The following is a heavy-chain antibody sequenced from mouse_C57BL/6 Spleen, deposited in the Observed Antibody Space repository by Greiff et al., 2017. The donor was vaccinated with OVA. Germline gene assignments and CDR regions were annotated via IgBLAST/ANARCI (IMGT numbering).Heavy chain of an antibody. J-gene: IGHJ1*03. D-gene: IGHD1-1*02. V-gene: IGHV1-72*01. Sequence: VQLQQPGAELVKPGASVKLSCKASGYTFTTYWMPWVKQRPGRGLEWIGRIDPNCGGTKYNEKFKSKATLTVDKPSSTAYMPLSSLTSEDYAVYYCAKSDLWRYFDVWGTGTTVTVAS. CDR3: AKSDLWRYFDV. CDR1: GYTFTTYW. CDR2: IDPNCGGT.